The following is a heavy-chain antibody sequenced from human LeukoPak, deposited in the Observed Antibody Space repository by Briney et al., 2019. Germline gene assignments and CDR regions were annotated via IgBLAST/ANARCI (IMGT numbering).Heavy chain of an antibody. V-gene: IGHV3-74*01. CDR2: INSDGSGT. CDR1: GFTFSSYW. D-gene: IGHD3-16*01. CDR3: ARDRGGTFDY. Sequence: PGGSLRLSCAASGFTFSSYWMHWVRQAPGKGLAWVSRINSDGSGTSHADSVKGRFTISRDNAKNTLYLQMNSLRAEDTAVYYCARDRGGTFDYWGQGTLVTVSS. J-gene: IGHJ4*02.